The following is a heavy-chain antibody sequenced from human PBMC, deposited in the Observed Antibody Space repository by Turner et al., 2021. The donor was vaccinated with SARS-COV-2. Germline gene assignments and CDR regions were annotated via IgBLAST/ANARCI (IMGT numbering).Heavy chain of an antibody. J-gene: IGHJ4*02. Sequence: QVQLVQSGAEVKKPGASVKVSCKVSGYTLTELSMHWVRQAPGKGLEWMGIINPSGDSTSYAQKFQGRVTMTRDTSTSTVYMELSSLRSEDTAVYYCARTGGGFDYWGQGTLVTVSS. CDR1: GYTLTELS. V-gene: IGHV1-46*01. CDR2: INPSGDST. D-gene: IGHD2-8*02. CDR3: ARTGGGFDY.